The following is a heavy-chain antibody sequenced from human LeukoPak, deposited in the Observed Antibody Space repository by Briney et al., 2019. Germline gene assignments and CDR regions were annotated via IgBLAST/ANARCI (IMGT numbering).Heavy chain of an antibody. CDR2: IYYSGSS. J-gene: IGHJ4*02. D-gene: IGHD3-22*01. V-gene: IGHV4-39*01. Sequence: SETLSLTCTVSGGSISSSSYYWGWIRQPPGKGLEWIGTIYYSGSSYYNPSLKSRVTLSVDTSKNQFSLKLSSVTAADTAVYYCARHSYYYDTSGYRSRGGFDYWGQGTLVTVSS. CDR1: GGSISSSSYY. CDR3: ARHSYYYDTSGYRSRGGFDY.